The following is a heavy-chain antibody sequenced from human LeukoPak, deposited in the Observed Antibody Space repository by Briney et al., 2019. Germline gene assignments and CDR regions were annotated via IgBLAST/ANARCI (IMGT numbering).Heavy chain of an antibody. CDR2: ISYDGSNK. D-gene: IGHD3-16*01. CDR1: GFTFSSYG. Sequence: PGGSLRLSCAASGFTFSSYGMHWVRQAPGKGVEWVAVISYDGSNKYYADSVKGRFTISRDNSKNTLYLQMNSLRAEATAVYYCAKVRWGSDNALDSWGQGTLVTGSS. CDR3: AKVRWGSDNALDS. J-gene: IGHJ4*02. V-gene: IGHV3-30*18.